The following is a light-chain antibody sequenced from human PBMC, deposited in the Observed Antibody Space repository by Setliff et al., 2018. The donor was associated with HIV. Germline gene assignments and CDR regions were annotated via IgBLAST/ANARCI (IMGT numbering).Light chain of an antibody. J-gene: IGLJ2*01. CDR1: SSDVGGFDF. V-gene: IGLV2-14*01. Sequence: QSVLTQPASVSGSPGQSITISCTGTSSDVGGFDFVSWYQQHPGKAPRLIIYGVNKRPSGVSDRFSGSKSANTASLTISGLQAEDEADYFCSSYSYSTTLVFGGGTKATVL. CDR2: GVN. CDR3: SSYSYSTTLV.